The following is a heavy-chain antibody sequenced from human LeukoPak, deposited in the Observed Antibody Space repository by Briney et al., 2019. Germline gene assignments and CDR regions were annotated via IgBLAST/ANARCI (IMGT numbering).Heavy chain of an antibody. J-gene: IGHJ3*02. D-gene: IGHD3-10*01. CDR2: ISATGSNT. CDR3: AKARADGVGSACSDI. V-gene: IGHV3-23*01. CDR1: GFTFRDYA. Sequence: GGSLRLSCAASGFTFRDYAMSWVRQAPGRGLEWVSAISATGSNTNYADSARGRFTISRDNSKNTLYIQMNSLRAEDTAVYYCAKARADGVGSACSDIWGQGTMVTVSS.